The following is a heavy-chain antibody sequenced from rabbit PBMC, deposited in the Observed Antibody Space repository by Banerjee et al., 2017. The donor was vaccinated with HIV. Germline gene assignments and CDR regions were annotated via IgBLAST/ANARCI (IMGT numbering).Heavy chain of an antibody. CDR2: IDPVFGNT. V-gene: IGHV1S47*01. D-gene: IGHD4-1*01. J-gene: IGHJ4*01. CDR1: ALDFTSYG. CDR3: VKGSGLTIPNL. Sequence: QEQLVESGGGLVQPGGSLKLSCKASALDFTSYGISWVRQAPGKGLEWIGYIDPVFGNTYYASWVNGRFTISSHNAQNTVSLQLNSLTAADTATYFCVKGSGLTIPNLWGQGTLVTVS.